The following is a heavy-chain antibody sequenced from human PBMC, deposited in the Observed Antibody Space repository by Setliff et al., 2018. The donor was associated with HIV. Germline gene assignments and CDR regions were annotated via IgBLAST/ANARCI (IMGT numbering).Heavy chain of an antibody. CDR3: ARQGIVGVARAFDI. CDR2: INHSGST. CDR1: GGSFSGNY. Sequence: ASETLSLTCAVYGGSFSGNYWSWIRQPPGKGLEWIGEINHSGSTNYNPSLKSRVIISVGLSKNQFSLKLSSVTAADTAVYYCARQGIVGVARAFDIWGQGTKVTVSS. D-gene: IGHD1-26*01. J-gene: IGHJ3*02. V-gene: IGHV4-34*01.